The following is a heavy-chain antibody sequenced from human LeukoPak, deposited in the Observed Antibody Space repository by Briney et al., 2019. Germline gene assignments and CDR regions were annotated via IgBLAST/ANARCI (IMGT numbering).Heavy chain of an antibody. CDR2: IYHSGST. D-gene: IGHD5-24*01. J-gene: IGHJ5*02. CDR3: ARALGRRNWFDP. V-gene: IGHV4-30-2*01. Sequence: SQTLSLTCAVSGGSISSGGYSWSWIRQPPGKGLEWIGYIYHSGSTYYNPSLKSRVTMSVDRSKNQFSLKLSSVTAADTAVYYCARALGRRNWFDPWGQGTLVTVSS. CDR1: GGSISSGGYS.